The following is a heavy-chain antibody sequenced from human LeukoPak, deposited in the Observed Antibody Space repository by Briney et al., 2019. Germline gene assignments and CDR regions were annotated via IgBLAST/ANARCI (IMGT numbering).Heavy chain of an antibody. D-gene: IGHD3-22*01. CDR2: IYHSGST. CDR1: GGSISSGGYS. V-gene: IGHV4-30-2*01. J-gene: IGHJ4*02. Sequence: SETLSLTCAVSGGSISSGGYSWSWIRQPPGKGLEWIGYIYHSGSTYYNPSLKSRLSISVDRSNNQFSLKLSSVTAADTAVYYCARGPYDNSGYSYFDYWGQGTLVTVSS. CDR3: ARGPYDNSGYSYFDY.